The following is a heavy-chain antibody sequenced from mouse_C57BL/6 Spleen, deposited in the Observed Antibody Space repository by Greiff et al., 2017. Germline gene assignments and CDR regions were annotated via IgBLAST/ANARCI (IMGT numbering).Heavy chain of an antibody. J-gene: IGHJ4*01. D-gene: IGHD3-2*02. V-gene: IGHV1-55*01. CDR2: IYPGSGST. CDR1: GYTFTSYW. Sequence: LKQPGASVKMSCKASGYTFTSYWITWVKQRPGQGLEWIGDIYPGSGSTNYNEKFKSKATLTVDTSSSTAYMQLSSLTSEDSAVYYCAGSSGPYAMDYWGQGTSVTVSS. CDR3: AGSSGPYAMDY.